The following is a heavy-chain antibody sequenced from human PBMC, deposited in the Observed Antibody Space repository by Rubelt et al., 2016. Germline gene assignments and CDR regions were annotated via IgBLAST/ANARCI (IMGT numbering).Heavy chain of an antibody. D-gene: IGHD1-14*01. Sequence: QVQLQESGPGLVKPSETLSLTCTVSGGSISSGGYSWSWIRQPPGKGLEWIGYIYYSGSTYYNSSLKRRVTRSLDTSKNQFSLKLSAVTAADTAVYYCAASTARLTTDCDYWGQGTLVTVSS. CDR3: AASTARLTTDCDY. CDR2: IYYSGST. J-gene: IGHJ4*02. CDR1: GGSISSGGYS. V-gene: IGHV4-30-4*07.